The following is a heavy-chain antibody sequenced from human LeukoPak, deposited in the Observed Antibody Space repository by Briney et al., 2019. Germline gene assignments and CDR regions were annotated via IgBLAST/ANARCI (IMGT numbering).Heavy chain of an antibody. J-gene: IGHJ4*02. CDR3: ARGGSYPTSNDY. CDR2: INHSGTT. Sequence: SETLSLTRTIYGGPFNGYYWSWIRQPPGKGLEWIGEINHSGTTNYNPSLESRVTISVDTSKNQFSLKLSSMTAADTAVYYCARGGSYPTSNDYWGQGTLVTVSS. CDR1: GGPFNGYY. V-gene: IGHV4-34*01. D-gene: IGHD1-26*01.